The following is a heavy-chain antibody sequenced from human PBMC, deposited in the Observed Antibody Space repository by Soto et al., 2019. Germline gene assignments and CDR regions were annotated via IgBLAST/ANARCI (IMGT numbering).Heavy chain of an antibody. CDR1: GFPFGIYT. CDR2: ISSSGTYI. J-gene: IGHJ4*02. V-gene: IGHV3-21*01. Sequence: GSLRLSCETSGFPFGIYTMNWVRQAPGKGLEWVSSISSSGTYIDYADSVEGRFAISRDDAKNSVFLEMTSLRVDDTAVYYCAREGNYHDFWGQGTLVTVSS. D-gene: IGHD3-10*01. CDR3: AREGNYHDF.